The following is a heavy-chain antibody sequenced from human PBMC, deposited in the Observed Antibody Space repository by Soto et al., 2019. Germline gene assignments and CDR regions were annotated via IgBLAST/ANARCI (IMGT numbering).Heavy chain of an antibody. Sequence: SETLSLTCTFSCGSIISGAYYWGCIRQHPGKGLEWIGYISHRGTAYYTPSLKSRVSLSVDPSKSQFSLNVTSLTAADTAVYYCARVSATGTRWFDPWGPGTLVTVSS. J-gene: IGHJ5*02. CDR1: CGSIISGAYY. D-gene: IGHD6-13*01. V-gene: IGHV4-31*03. CDR3: ARVSATGTRWFDP. CDR2: ISHRGTA.